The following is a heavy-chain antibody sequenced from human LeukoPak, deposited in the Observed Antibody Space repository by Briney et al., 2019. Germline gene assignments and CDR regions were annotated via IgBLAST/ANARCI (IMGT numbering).Heavy chain of an antibody. J-gene: IGHJ3*02. CDR2: IRYGGSNK. V-gene: IGHV3-30*02. D-gene: IGHD2-15*01. CDR3: AKGSRPYCSGGSCLKGDAFDI. CDR1: GFTFSSYG. Sequence: PGGSLRLSCAASGFTFSSYGMHWVRQAPGKGLEWVAFIRYGGSNKYYADSVKGRFTISRDNSKNTLYLQVNSLRAEDTAVYYCAKGSRPYCSGGSCLKGDAFDIWGQGTMVTVSS.